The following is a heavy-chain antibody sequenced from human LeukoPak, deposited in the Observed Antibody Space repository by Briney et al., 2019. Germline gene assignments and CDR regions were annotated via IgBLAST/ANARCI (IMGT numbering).Heavy chain of an antibody. Sequence: ASVKVSCKASGYPFTGYYIHWVRQAPGQGLEWMGWINPNSGGTNYAQKFQGRVTMTRDTSITAAYMDLSRLTSDDTAVYYCAREISDYASAYWGQGTLVTVSS. CDR1: GYPFTGYY. J-gene: IGHJ4*02. D-gene: IGHD4-17*01. CDR3: AREISDYASAY. V-gene: IGHV1-2*02. CDR2: INPNSGGT.